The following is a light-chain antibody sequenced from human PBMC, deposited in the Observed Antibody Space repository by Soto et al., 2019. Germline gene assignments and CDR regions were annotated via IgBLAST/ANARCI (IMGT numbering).Light chain of an antibody. CDR1: QSLVHSDGIAY. J-gene: IGKJ5*01. V-gene: IGKV2-30*02. CDR3: MQGAHWPIT. Sequence: DVVMSLSPLSRPVTLGQPASISCRSNQSLVHSDGIAYFSWFQQRPGRSPRRLIYKVSNRDSGVPARFSGSGSGTDFALKISRVEAEDVGVYYCMQGAHWPITFGQGTRLEIK. CDR2: KVS.